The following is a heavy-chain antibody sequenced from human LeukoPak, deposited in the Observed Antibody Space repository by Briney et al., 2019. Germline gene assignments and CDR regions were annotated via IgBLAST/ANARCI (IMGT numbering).Heavy chain of an antibody. CDR1: GITLSNYG. D-gene: IGHD3/OR15-3a*01. Sequence: GGSLRLSCAVSGITLSNYGMSWVRQAPGRGLEWVAGISDSGGNTKYADSVKGRFTISRDNPKNTLYLQMNSLRAEDTAVYFCAKRGVVIRVILVGFHKEAYYFESWGQGALVTVSS. CDR2: ISDSGGNT. J-gene: IGHJ4*02. V-gene: IGHV3-23*01. CDR3: AKRGVVIRVILVGFHKEAYYFES.